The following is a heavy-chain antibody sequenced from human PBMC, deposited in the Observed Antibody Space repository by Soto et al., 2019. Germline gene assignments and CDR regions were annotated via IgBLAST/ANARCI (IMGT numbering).Heavy chain of an antibody. CDR3: AKATIFDNYYGMDV. CDR1: GFTFSSYG. CDR2: ISYDGSNK. Sequence: GGSLRLSCAASGFTFSSYGMHWVRQAPGKGLEWVAVISYDGSNKYYADSVKGRFTISRDNSKNTLYLQMNSLRAEDTAVYYCAKATIFDNYYGMDVWGQGTTVTVSS. J-gene: IGHJ6*02. V-gene: IGHV3-30*18. D-gene: IGHD3-3*01.